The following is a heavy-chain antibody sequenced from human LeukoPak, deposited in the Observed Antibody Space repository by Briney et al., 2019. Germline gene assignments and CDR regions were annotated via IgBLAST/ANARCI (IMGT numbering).Heavy chain of an antibody. D-gene: IGHD3-3*01. CDR3: ARQDVLRFSTREVYYYGMDV. CDR1: GYSFTSYW. CDR2: IYPGDSDT. J-gene: IGHJ6*02. V-gene: IGHV5-51*01. Sequence: GESLKISCKGSGYSFTSYWIGSVRQMPGKGLEWMGIIYPGDSDTRYSPSFQGQVTISADKSISTAYLQWSSLKASDTAMYYCARQDVLRFSTREVYYYGMDVWGQGTTVTVSS.